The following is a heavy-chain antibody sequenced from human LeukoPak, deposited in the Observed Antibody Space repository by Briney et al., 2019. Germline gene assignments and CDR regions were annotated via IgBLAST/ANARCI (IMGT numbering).Heavy chain of an antibody. CDR1: GYTLTELS. V-gene: IGHV1-24*01. CDR2: FDPEDGET. J-gene: IGHJ5*02. Sequence: ASVKVSCKVSGYTLTELSMHWVRQAPGKGLEWMGGFDPEDGETIYAQKFQGRVTMTEDTSTDTAYMELSSLRSEDTAVYYCATGYSSSWYAFWFDPWGQGTLVTVSS. D-gene: IGHD6-13*01. CDR3: ATGYSSSWYAFWFDP.